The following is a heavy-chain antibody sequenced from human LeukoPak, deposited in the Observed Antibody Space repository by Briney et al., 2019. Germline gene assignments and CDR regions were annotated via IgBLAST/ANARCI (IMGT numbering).Heavy chain of an antibody. CDR2: IIPILGIA. CDR3: ARGYSSSWSVRCDALDI. V-gene: IGHV1-69*04. CDR1: GGTFSSYA. J-gene: IGHJ3*02. Sequence: GASVKVSFKASGGTFSSYAISWVRQAPGQGLEWMGRIIPILGIANYAQKFQGRVTITADKSTSTAYMELSSLRSEDTAVYYCARGYSSSWSVRCDALDIWGQGTMVTVSS. D-gene: IGHD6-13*01.